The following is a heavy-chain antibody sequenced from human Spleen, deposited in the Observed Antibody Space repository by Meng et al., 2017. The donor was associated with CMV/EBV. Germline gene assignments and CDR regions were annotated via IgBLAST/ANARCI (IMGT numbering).Heavy chain of an antibody. CDR1: GFTVSTTY. D-gene: IGHD6-6*01. Sequence: GESLKISCAASGFTVSTTYMNWVRQAPRKGLEWVSTVYSGGSTLYADSVKGRFTISRDNSKNTLYLQMNTLRAEDTAVYYCARSAMYSNSDAFDIWGPGTMVTVSS. CDR2: VYSGGST. J-gene: IGHJ3*02. V-gene: IGHV3-66*02. CDR3: ARSAMYSNSDAFDI.